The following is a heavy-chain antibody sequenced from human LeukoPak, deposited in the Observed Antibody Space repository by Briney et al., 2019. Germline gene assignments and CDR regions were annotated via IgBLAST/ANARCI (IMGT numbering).Heavy chain of an antibody. Sequence: ASVKVSCKASGYTFTSYGISWVRQAPGHGLEWMGWISAYNGNTNYAQKLQGRVTMTTDTSTSTAYMELRSLRSDDTAVYYCARDVGPIAVAEDNWFDPWGQGTLVTVSS. V-gene: IGHV1-18*01. D-gene: IGHD6-19*01. CDR2: ISAYNGNT. CDR3: ARDVGPIAVAEDNWFDP. J-gene: IGHJ5*02. CDR1: GYTFTSYG.